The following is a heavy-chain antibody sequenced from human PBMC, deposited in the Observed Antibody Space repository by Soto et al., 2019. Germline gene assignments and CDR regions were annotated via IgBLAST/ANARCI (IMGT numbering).Heavy chain of an antibody. V-gene: IGHV3-7*04. D-gene: IGHD3-10*01. J-gene: IGHJ6*02. CDR1: GFAFSSYW. CDR3: ARDDYYGSGGHGTYYYYGLDV. CDR2: IKQDGSEK. Sequence: EVQLVESGGGLVQPGGSLRLSCAASGFAFSSYWMSWVRQAPGKGLEWVANIKQDGSEKYYADSVKGRFTISRDNAKNSLYLQMDSLRVEDTAVYYCARDDYYGSGGHGTYYYYGLDVWGQGTTVTASS.